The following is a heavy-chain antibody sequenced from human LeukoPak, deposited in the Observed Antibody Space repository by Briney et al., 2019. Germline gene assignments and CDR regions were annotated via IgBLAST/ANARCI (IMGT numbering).Heavy chain of an antibody. CDR3: ARATFIWTAYYTH. J-gene: IGHJ4*02. D-gene: IGHD3/OR15-3a*01. V-gene: IGHV3-9*01. CDR1: GFTFDDYA. Sequence: PGRSLRLSCAASGFTFDDYAMHWVRQAPGKGLEWVSGISWNSGSIGYADSVKGRFTISRDNAKNSLYLQMNSLRAEDTAVYYCARATFIWTAYYTHWGQGTLVTVSS. CDR2: ISWNSGSI.